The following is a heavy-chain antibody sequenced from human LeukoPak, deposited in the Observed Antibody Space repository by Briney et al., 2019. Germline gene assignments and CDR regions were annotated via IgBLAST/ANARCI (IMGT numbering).Heavy chain of an antibody. V-gene: IGHV3-74*01. Sequence: GGSLRLSCAASGFTFSSYWMHWVRQAPGKGLVWVSRINSDGSSTSYADSVKGRVTISRDNAKNTLYLQMNSLRAEDTAVYHCATGHYYDSSGYYPLPDAFDIWGQGTMVTVSS. CDR3: ATGHYYDSSGYYPLPDAFDI. CDR1: GFTFSSYW. CDR2: INSDGSST. D-gene: IGHD3-22*01. J-gene: IGHJ3*02.